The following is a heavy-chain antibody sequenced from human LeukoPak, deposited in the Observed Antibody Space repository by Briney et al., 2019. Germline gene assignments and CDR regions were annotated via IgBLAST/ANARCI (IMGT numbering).Heavy chain of an antibody. CDR1: ADSISDYY. Sequence: PSETLSLTCTVSADSISDYYRGWVRQPPGKGLEWIGYFHNSGTSTYNPSLKSRVTISADTSKNHFSLKLNSLTTADTAVYYCTRGAGWLIDYWGQGILVTVSS. V-gene: IGHV4-59*01. J-gene: IGHJ4*02. CDR2: FHNSGTS. D-gene: IGHD3-16*01. CDR3: TRGAGWLIDY.